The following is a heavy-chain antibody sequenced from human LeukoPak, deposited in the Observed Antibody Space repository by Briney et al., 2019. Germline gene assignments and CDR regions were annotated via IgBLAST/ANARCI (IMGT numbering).Heavy chain of an antibody. Sequence: PGGSLRLSCAASGFTFSSYNVNWVRQAPGKGLEWVSYISSSGSTIYYADSVKGRFTISRDNAKNSLYLQMNSLRAEDTAVYYCARDYSSSWSYHWYFDLWGRGTLVTVSS. V-gene: IGHV3-48*04. CDR3: ARDYSSSWSYHWYFDL. J-gene: IGHJ2*01. D-gene: IGHD6-13*01. CDR2: ISSSGSTI. CDR1: GFTFSSYN.